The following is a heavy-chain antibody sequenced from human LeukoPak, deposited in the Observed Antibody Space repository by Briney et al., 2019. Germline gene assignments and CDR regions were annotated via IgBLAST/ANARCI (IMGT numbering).Heavy chain of an antibody. CDR1: GYSFTNYW. CDR3: ARNHTYGDWNFDL. Sequence: GESLKISCKTSGYSFTNYWIGWVRQMPGKGLEWMGIIYPDDSDTRYSPSFQGQVTISADKSISTAYLQWSSLKASDTAMYYCARNHTYGDWNFDLWGRGTLVTVSS. V-gene: IGHV5-51*01. J-gene: IGHJ2*01. D-gene: IGHD5-18*01. CDR2: IYPDDSDT.